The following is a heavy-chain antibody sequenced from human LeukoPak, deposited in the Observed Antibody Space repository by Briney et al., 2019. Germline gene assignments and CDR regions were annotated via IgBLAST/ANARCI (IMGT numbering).Heavy chain of an antibody. CDR1: GFTFSSYE. CDR2: ISSSGSTI. J-gene: IGHJ6*02. CDR3: ARRDHSITMVRGVTYYYYNGMGV. V-gene: IGHV3-48*03. Sequence: PGGSLRLSCAASGFTFSSYEMNWVRQAPGKGLEWVSYISSSGSTIYYADSVKGRFTISRDNAKNSLYLQMNSLRAEDTAVYYCARRDHSITMVRGVTYYYYNGMGVWGQGTTVTVSS. D-gene: IGHD3-10*01.